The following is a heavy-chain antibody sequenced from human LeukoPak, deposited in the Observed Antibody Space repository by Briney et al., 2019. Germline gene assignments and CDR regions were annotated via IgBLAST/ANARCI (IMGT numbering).Heavy chain of an antibody. Sequence: ASVKVSCKASGYTFTSYDINWVRQATGQGLEWMGWMNPNSGNTGYAQKFQGRVTMTRNTSISTAYMELSSLRSEDTAVYYCARVKNGDYGDYEWGQGTLVTVSS. V-gene: IGHV1-8*01. CDR2: MNPNSGNT. D-gene: IGHD4-17*01. CDR1: GYTFTSYD. CDR3: ARVKNGDYGDYE. J-gene: IGHJ4*02.